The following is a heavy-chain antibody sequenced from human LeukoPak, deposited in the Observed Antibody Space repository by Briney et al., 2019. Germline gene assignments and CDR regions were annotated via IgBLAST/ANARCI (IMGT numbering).Heavy chain of an antibody. V-gene: IGHV4-34*01. CDR3: ASTQKYCSSTSCHYS. CDR1: DGSFSGYY. CDR2: INHSGST. Sequence: SETLSLTCAVYDGSFSGYYWSWIRQPPGKGLEWIGEINHSGSTNYNPSLKSRVTISEDTSKNQFSLKLSSVTAADTAVYYCASTQKYCSSTSCHYSWGQGTLVTVSS. D-gene: IGHD2-2*01. J-gene: IGHJ4*02.